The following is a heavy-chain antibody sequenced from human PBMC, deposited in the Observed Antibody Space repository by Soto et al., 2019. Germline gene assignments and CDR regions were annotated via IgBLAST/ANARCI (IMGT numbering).Heavy chain of an antibody. CDR2: MNPASGNT. D-gene: IGHD3-3*02. CDR3: TRGISDS. J-gene: IGHJ4*02. Sequence: QVQLVQSGAEVKKPGHSVKVSCKASGDTFNTNDFNWVRQATGQGLEWMGWMNPASGNTGFAQKFQGRVSLTMATSTSIAYMELSSLTSEDTAMYYCTRGISDSLGQGSLVTVSS. CDR1: GDTFNTND. V-gene: IGHV1-8*01.